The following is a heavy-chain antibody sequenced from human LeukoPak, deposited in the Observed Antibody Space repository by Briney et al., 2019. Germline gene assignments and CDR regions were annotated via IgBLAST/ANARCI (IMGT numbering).Heavy chain of an antibody. CDR2: INNSGGT. CDR3: AREGCSSTSCYYYYYYYMDV. Sequence: SETLSLTCAVYGGSFSGYYWSWVRQPPGKGREWIGEINNSGGTNYNPSLKSRVTISVDTSKNQFSLKLSSVTAADTAVYYCAREGCSSTSCYYYYYYYMDVWGKGTTVTVSS. D-gene: IGHD2-2*01. CDR1: GGSFSGYY. J-gene: IGHJ6*03. V-gene: IGHV4-34*01.